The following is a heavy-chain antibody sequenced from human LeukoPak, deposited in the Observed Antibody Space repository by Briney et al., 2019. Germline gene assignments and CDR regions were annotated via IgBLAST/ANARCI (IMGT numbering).Heavy chain of an antibody. CDR3: ARHAYGSGSYLGKYFDY. V-gene: IGHV5-51*01. Sequence: GESLKISCMGSGYTFTSYWIGWVRQMPGKGLEWMGIIYSGDSDTRYSPSFQGQVTISADKSISTAYLQWSSLKASDTAMYYCARHAYGSGSYLGKYFDYWGQGTLVTVSS. CDR1: GYTFTSYW. D-gene: IGHD3-10*01. CDR2: IYSGDSDT. J-gene: IGHJ4*02.